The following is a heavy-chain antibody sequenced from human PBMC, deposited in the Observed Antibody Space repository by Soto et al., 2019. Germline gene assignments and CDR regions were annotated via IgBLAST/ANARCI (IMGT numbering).Heavy chain of an antibody. CDR1: GFSFNIYA. Sequence: GGSLRLSCAASGFSFNIYAMKWVRQAPGKGLECVSAISAGGGNTYYADSVKGRFTISRDNSKNTLYLQINSLRADDTAVYYCAKAPTYDYYYYMDVWGKGTTVTVSS. V-gene: IGHV3-23*01. CDR2: ISAGGGNT. CDR3: AKAPTYDYYYYMDV. J-gene: IGHJ6*03.